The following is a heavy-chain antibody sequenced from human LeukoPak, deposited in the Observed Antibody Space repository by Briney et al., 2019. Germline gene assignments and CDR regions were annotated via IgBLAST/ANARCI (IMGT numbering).Heavy chain of an antibody. Sequence: SETLSLTCTVSGGSISSSYSWSWIRQPPGKGLEWIGYIYYSGSTNYNPSLKSRVTISVDTSKNQFSLKLSSVTAADTAVYYCARDMYSSSSGDAFDIWGQGTMVTVSS. J-gene: IGHJ3*02. D-gene: IGHD6-13*01. V-gene: IGHV4-59*01. CDR3: ARDMYSSSSGDAFDI. CDR1: GGSISSSYS. CDR2: IYYSGST.